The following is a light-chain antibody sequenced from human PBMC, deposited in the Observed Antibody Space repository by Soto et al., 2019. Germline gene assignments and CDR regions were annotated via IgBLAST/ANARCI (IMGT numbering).Light chain of an antibody. CDR1: QTISSW. J-gene: IGKJ1*01. Sequence: DIQMTQSPSTLSGSVGYRVTITCVASQTISSWLAWYQQKPGKAPKLLIYKASTLKSGVPSSFSGSGSGTEFTLTISSLQPDDFETYYCQHYNSYSGAFGQGTKVDSK. CDR3: QHYNSYSGA. V-gene: IGKV1-5*03. CDR2: KAS.